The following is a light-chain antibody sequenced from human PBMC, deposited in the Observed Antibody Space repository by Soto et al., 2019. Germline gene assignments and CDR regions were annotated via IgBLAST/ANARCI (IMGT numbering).Light chain of an antibody. CDR3: QQRHMWPIT. V-gene: IGKV3D-20*02. Sequence: EIVLTQSPGTLSLSPGERATLSCRASQSVDSTYLAWYQQRPGQAPRLLIYATSSRAAGVPDRFSGSGSGTDFTLTISSLEPEDSAVYYCQQRHMWPITFGQGTRLEIK. CDR2: ATS. J-gene: IGKJ5*01. CDR1: QSVDSTY.